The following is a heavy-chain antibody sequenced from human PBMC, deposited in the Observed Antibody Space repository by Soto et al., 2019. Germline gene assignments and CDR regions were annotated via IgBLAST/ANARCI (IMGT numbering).Heavy chain of an antibody. CDR2: IIPILGIA. CDR1: GGTFSSYT. D-gene: IGHD3-3*01. V-gene: IGHV1-69*04. J-gene: IGHJ6*02. Sequence: SVKVSCKASGGTFSSYTISWVRQAPGQGLEWMGRIIPILGIANYAQKFQGRVTITADKSTSTAYMELSSLRSDDTAVYYCARDQGITTFGVYSMSYYGMDVWG. CDR3: ARDQGITTFGVYSMSYYGMDV.